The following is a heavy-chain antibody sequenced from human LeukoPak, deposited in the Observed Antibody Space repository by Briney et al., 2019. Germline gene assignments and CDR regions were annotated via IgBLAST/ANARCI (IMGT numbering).Heavy chain of an antibody. CDR2: IKSKTDAGTI. J-gene: IGHJ4*02. V-gene: IGHV3-15*01. CDR1: GFTMSNAY. CDR3: TTGDY. Sequence: PGGSLRPSCAASGFTMSNAYMSWVRQAPGKGLEWVGRIKSKTDAGTIDYAAPVNGRVTISRDDSKNTLYLQMNSLKTEDTAVYYCTTGDYWGQGTLVTVSS.